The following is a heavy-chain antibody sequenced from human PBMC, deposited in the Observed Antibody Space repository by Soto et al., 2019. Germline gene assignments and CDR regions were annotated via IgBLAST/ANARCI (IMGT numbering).Heavy chain of an antibody. CDR3: ARALLSHSYESGGYDSYFHAMDV. J-gene: IGHJ6*02. V-gene: IGHV1-69*06. Sequence: QVQLVQSGAEVKKPGSSVKVSCKASGGTFSSLDINWVRQAPGQGLEWMGGIIPISETTNYAQIFQGRVSIVADKSTSTAYRELSRLRAEETAVYDCARALLSHSYESGGYDSYFHAMDVWGQGTPVTVSS. CDR1: GGTFSSLD. D-gene: IGHD3-22*01. CDR2: IIPISETT.